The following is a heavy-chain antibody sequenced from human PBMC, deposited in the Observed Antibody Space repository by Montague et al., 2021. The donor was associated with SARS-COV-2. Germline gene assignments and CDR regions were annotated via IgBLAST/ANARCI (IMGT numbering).Heavy chain of an antibody. CDR2: TYYRSKWYH. Sequence: CAISGDSVSSNTATRNWNRQSPSRRLEWMGRTYYRSKWYHDYAISLKSRITINPDTSKNQFSLQLSSVAPEETAVFYCARTTTRMLYPENAFDIWGQGTMVTVSS. CDR3: ARTTTRMLYPENAFDI. J-gene: IGHJ3*02. CDR1: GDSVSSNTAT. V-gene: IGHV6-1*01. D-gene: IGHD2-15*01.